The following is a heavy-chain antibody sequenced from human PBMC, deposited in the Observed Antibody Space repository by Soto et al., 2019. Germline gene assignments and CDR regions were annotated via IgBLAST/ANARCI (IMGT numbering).Heavy chain of an antibody. CDR3: VTDLNWQGH. V-gene: IGHV3-23*01. Sequence: GGSLRLSCAASGFSFSSCAMSWVRQAPGKGLEWISSISRTGGSTYYADSVKGRFTISRDNSKNTLYLQMNSLRAEDTAVYYCVTDLNWQGHWGQGTLVTVSS. J-gene: IGHJ4*02. CDR1: GFSFSSCA. CDR2: ISRTGGST.